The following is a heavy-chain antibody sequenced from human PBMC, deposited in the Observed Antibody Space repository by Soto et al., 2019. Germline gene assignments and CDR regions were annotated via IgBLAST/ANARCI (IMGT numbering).Heavy chain of an antibody. D-gene: IGHD6-25*01. V-gene: IGHV4-39*01. J-gene: IGHJ5*02. CDR1: GGSISSSSYY. Sequence: SETLSLTCTVSGGSISSSSYYWGWIRQPPGKGLEWIGSIYYSGSTYYNPSLKSRVTISVDTSRNQFSLKLSSVTAADTAVYYGEKGPSVAAAVIDWFAPGGKGPLVTVP. CDR2: IYYSGST. CDR3: EKGPSVAAAVIDWFAP.